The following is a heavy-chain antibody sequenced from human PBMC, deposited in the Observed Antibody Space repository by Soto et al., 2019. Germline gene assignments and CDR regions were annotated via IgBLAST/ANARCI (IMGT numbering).Heavy chain of an antibody. D-gene: IGHD1-1*01. CDR3: AKHESDWNHHLDY. CDR1: GFSFSSYG. Sequence: QVQLVESGGGVVQPGRSLRLSCAASGFSFSSYGMHWVRQAPGKGLEWVAMISYDGTDEYSADSVKGRFTISRDNSKNAVYLQMNSLRAEDTAVFYCAKHESDWNHHLDYWGQGTLVTVSS. CDR2: ISYDGTDE. V-gene: IGHV3-30*18. J-gene: IGHJ4*02.